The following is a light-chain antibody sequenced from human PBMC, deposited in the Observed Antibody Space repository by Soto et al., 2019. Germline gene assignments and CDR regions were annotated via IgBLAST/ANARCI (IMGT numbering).Light chain of an antibody. V-gene: IGLV1-44*01. Sequence: QAVLTQPPSASGTPGQRVTISCSGSSSNIGINVLSWYQQLPGAAPKLLIYSNDQRPSGVPDRFSGSKSGTSASLAISGLQPEDEADYYCAAWDDSLNGYAFGPGTKVTVL. J-gene: IGLJ1*01. CDR2: SND. CDR1: SSNIGINV. CDR3: AAWDDSLNGYA.